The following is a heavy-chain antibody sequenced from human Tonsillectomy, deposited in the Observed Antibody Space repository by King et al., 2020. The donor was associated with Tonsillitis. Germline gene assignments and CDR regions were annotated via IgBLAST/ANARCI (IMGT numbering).Heavy chain of an antibody. V-gene: IGHV3-30*03. J-gene: IGHJ4*02. Sequence: VQLVESGGGVVQPGRSLRLSCAASGFTFSSYGMHWVRQAPGKGLEWVAVISYDGSNKYYADSVKGRFTISRDNSKNTLYLQMNSLRAVDTAVYYCATIPQTPTKDIVVVPAAMRGGDYFDYWGQGTLVTVSS. D-gene: IGHD2-2*01. CDR2: ISYDGSNK. CDR3: ATIPQTPTKDIVVVPAAMRGGDYFDY. CDR1: GFTFSSYG.